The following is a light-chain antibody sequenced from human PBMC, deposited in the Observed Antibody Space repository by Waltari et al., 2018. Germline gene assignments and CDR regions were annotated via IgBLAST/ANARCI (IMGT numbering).Light chain of an antibody. J-gene: IGKJ5*01. Sequence: ETVMTQSPATLSVYPGERATLSCRASQRVKNNLAWYQQKGGQAPRLLLFDASTRATGSAARFSGSGYGTEFTLTISSLQSEDFAVYYCQQYDNWPLTFGQGTRLDIK. CDR3: QQYDNWPLT. V-gene: IGKV3-15*01. CDR1: QRVKNN. CDR2: DAS.